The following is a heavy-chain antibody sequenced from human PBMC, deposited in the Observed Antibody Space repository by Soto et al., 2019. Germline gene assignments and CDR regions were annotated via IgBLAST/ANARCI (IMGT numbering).Heavy chain of an antibody. CDR2: INPSRGST. D-gene: IGHD3-22*01. V-gene: IGHV1-46*03. CDR1: GYTFAGYF. Sequence: QVQLVQSGAEVEKPGASVKISCKASGYTFAGYFMHWVRQAPGQGLEWMGIINPSRGSTTYAQKFQGRVTMTRDTSTSTVYMELISLRSDDTAVYYCARGGDSSGYLDYWGQGTLVTVSS. J-gene: IGHJ4*02. CDR3: ARGGDSSGYLDY.